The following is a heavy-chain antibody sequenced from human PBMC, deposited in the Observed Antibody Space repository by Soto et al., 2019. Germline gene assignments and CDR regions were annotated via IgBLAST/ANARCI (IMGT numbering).Heavy chain of an antibody. CDR2: IIPIFGTA. V-gene: IGHV1-69*06. Sequence: QVQLVQSGAEVKKPGSSVKVSCKASGGTFSSYAISWVRQAPGQGLEWMGGIIPIFGTANYAQKFQGRVTITADKSTSTAYMELSSLRSEDTAVYYCAREARGYSYGFDINYYYGMDVWGQGTTVTVSS. CDR1: GGTFSSYA. J-gene: IGHJ6*02. CDR3: AREARGYSYGFDINYYYGMDV. D-gene: IGHD5-18*01.